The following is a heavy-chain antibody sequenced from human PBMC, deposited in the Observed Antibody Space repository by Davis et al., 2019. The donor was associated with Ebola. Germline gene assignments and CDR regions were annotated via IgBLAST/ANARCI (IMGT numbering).Heavy chain of an antibody. Sequence: GGPLRPSFAAPGFTFRTYAMHWVRQAPGKGLEYVSAISSNGGSTYYANSVKGRFTISRDNSKNTLYLQMGSLRAEDMAVYYCARGPRSWNYYYYGMDVWGQGTTVTVSS. D-gene: IGHD6-13*01. V-gene: IGHV3-64*01. CDR1: GFTFRTYA. CDR3: ARGPRSWNYYYYGMDV. J-gene: IGHJ6*02. CDR2: ISSNGGST.